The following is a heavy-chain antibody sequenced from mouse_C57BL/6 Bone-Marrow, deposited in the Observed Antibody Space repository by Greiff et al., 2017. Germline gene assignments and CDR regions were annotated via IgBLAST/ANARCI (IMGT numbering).Heavy chain of an antibody. CDR2: IWSGGST. CDR1: GFSLTSYG. D-gene: IGHD1-3*01. Sequence: VMLVESGPGLVQPSQSLSITCTVSGFSLTSYGVNWVRQSPGKGLEWLGVIWSGGSTDYNAAFISRLSISKDNSKSQVFLKMNSLQADDTAIYYCARKRGSGWYFDVWGTGTTVTVSS. J-gene: IGHJ1*03. CDR3: ARKRGSGWYFDV. V-gene: IGHV2-2*01.